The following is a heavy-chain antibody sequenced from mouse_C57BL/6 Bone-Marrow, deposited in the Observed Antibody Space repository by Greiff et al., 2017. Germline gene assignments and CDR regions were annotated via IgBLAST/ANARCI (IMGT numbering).Heavy chain of an antibody. J-gene: IGHJ4*01. CDR3: AGGNCSYAMDY. V-gene: IGHV1-26*01. D-gene: IGHD2-1*01. CDR1: GYTFTDYY. CDR2: INPNNGGT. Sequence: VQLQQSGPELVKPGASVKISCKASGYTFTDYYMNWVKQSHGKSLEWIGDINPNNGGTSYNQKFKGKATLTVDKSSSTAYMELCSLTSEDSAVYYCAGGNCSYAMDYWGRGTSVTVSS.